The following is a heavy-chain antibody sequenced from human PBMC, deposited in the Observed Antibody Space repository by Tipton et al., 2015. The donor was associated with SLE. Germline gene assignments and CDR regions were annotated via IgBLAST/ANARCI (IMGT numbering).Heavy chain of an antibody. Sequence: GSLRLSCTASVFTVSSNDMSWVRQAPGKGLQWVTLVYSSGITHYADSVKGRFTISRDDSKNTVYLQMGSLRAEDMGVYYCARRSPTNCYDFWGQGTLVAVSS. D-gene: IGHD2-21*01. CDR1: VFTVSSND. J-gene: IGHJ4*02. CDR2: VYSSGIT. CDR3: ARRSPTNCYDF. V-gene: IGHV3-66*03.